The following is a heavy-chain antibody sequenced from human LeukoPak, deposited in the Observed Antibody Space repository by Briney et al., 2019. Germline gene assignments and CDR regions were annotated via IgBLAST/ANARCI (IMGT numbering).Heavy chain of an antibody. CDR2: IWYDGSKK. J-gene: IGHJ3*02. CDR3: AKPHYYDSGGSYIAGAFDI. Sequence: PGRSLRLSCAASGFTFSSYGMYWVRQAPGKGLEWVAVIWYDGSKKYYADSVKGRFTISRDNSKNTLYLQMNSLRAEDTAVYYCAKPHYYDSGGSYIAGAFDIWGQGTMVTVSS. V-gene: IGHV3-33*06. CDR1: GFTFSSYG. D-gene: IGHD3-22*01.